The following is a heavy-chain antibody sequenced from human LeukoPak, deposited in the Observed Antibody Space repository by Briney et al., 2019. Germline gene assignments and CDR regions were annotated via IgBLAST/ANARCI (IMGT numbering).Heavy chain of an antibody. J-gene: IGHJ4*02. CDR3: ARRSTVTGSDY. V-gene: IGHV4-4*02. D-gene: IGHD4-17*01. CDR1: GGSISSSNW. Sequence: PSGTLSLTCAVSGGSISSSNWWSWVRQPPGKGLEWIGYIDYSGSTNYNPSLKSRVTISIDTSKNQFSLKLTSVTAADTAVYYCARRSTVTGSDYWGQGTLVTVSS. CDR2: IDYSGST.